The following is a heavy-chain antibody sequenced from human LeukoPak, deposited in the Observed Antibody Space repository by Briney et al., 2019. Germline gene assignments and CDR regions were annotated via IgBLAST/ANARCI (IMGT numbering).Heavy chain of an antibody. D-gene: IGHD6-6*01. CDR1: GGSISSYY. CDR2: IYYSGST. J-gene: IGHJ6*03. Sequence: TSETLSLTCTVSGGSISSYYWSWIRQPPGKGLEWIGYIYYSGSTNYNPSLKSRVTISVDTSKNQFSLKLSSVTAADTAVYYCARRSSSYYYYYYMDVWGKGTTVTVSS. CDR3: ARRSSSYYYYYYMDV. V-gene: IGHV4-59*01.